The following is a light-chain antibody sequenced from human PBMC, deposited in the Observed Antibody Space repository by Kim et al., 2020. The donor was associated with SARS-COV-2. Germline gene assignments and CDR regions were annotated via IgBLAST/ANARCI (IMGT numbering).Light chain of an antibody. CDR2: DAS. Sequence: GDRVTITCRASQSISDYSAWYQQKPGKAPKLLIYDASSLESGVPSRFSGSGSGTEFTLTIRSLQPDDFATYYCQQYNSYWTFGQGTKVDIK. CDR1: QSISDY. CDR3: QQYNSYWT. V-gene: IGKV1-5*01. J-gene: IGKJ1*01.